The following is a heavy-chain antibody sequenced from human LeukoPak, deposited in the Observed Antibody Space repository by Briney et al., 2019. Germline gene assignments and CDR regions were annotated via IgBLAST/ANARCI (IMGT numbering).Heavy chain of an antibody. CDR1: GFTFSSYA. D-gene: IGHD3-16*02. CDR2: ISGSGGST. V-gene: IGHV3-23*01. Sequence: PGRSLRLSCAASGFTFSSYAMSWVRQAPGKGLEWVSGISGSGGSTYYADSVKGRFTISRDNSKNTLYLQMNSLRAEDTAVYYCAKDDRRRGKYYFDYWGQGTLVTVSS. J-gene: IGHJ4*02. CDR3: AKDDRRRGKYYFDY.